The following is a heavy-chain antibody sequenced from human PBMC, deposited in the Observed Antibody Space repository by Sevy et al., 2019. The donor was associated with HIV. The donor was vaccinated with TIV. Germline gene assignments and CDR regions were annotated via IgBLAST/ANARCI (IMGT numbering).Heavy chain of an antibody. D-gene: IGHD3-16*01. V-gene: IGHV3-30*02. J-gene: IGHJ6*02. CDR3: AKSLEVRLGYYGMDV. Sequence: GGSLRLSCAASGFTFSSYGMHWVRQAPGKGLEWVAFIRYDGNNKYYTDSVKGRFTISRDNSKNTLYLQMNSLRAEDTAVYYCAKSLEVRLGYYGMDVWGQGTTVTVSS. CDR2: IRYDGNNK. CDR1: GFTFSSYG.